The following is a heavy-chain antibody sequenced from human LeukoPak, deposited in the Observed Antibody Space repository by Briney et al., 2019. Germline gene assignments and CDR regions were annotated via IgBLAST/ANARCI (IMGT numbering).Heavy chain of an antibody. J-gene: IGHJ4*02. V-gene: IGHV3-23*01. CDR3: ATRTVGAIYY. Sequence: GALRLSCAGSGFTFNNYAMSWVRQAPGKGLEWVSAVSGSGTATFYADSVKGRFTISRDDSKNTLFLQMNSLRADDTAVYYCATRTVGAIYYWGQGTLVTVSS. D-gene: IGHD1-26*01. CDR1: GFTFNNYA. CDR2: VSGSGTAT.